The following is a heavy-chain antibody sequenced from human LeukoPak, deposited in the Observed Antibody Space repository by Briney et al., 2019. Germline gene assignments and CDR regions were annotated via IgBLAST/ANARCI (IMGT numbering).Heavy chain of an antibody. J-gene: IGHJ4*02. CDR2: FYYSGNT. V-gene: IGHV4-30-4*08. Sequence: PSQTLSLTCTVSGGSISSGDYYWSWIRQPLGKGLEWIGYFYYSGNTYYNPSLQSRVTISVDTSKNQFSLNLSSVTAADTAVFYCARGHDYFDYWGQGTLVTVSS. CDR1: GGSISSGDYY. CDR3: ARGHDYFDY.